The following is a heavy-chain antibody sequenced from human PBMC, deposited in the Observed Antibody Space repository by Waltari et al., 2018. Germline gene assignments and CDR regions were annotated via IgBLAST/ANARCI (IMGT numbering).Heavy chain of an antibody. Sequence: QVQLVESGGGVVQPGRSLRLSCAASGFTFSSYGMHWVRQAPGKGLEWVAVIWYDGSNKNYADSVKGRFTISRDNSKNTLYLQMNSLRAEDTAVYYCARASTPRQWLVERYYYYGMDVWGQGTTVTVSS. CDR3: ARASTPRQWLVERYYYYGMDV. D-gene: IGHD6-19*01. CDR2: IWYDGSNK. V-gene: IGHV3-33*01. CDR1: GFTFSSYG. J-gene: IGHJ6*02.